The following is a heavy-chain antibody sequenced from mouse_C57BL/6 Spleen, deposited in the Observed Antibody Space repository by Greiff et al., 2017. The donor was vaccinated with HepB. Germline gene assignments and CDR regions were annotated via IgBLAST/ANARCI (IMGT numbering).Heavy chain of an antibody. D-gene: IGHD1-1*01. J-gene: IGHJ2*01. CDR3: ARDQDGSSYDY. CDR1: GFTFSSYA. CDR2: ISDGGSYT. V-gene: IGHV5-4*01. Sequence: EVKLMESGGGLVKPGGSLKLSCAASGFTFSSYAMSWVRQTPEKRLEWVATISDGGSYTYYPDNVKGRFTISRDNAKNNLYLQMSHLKSEDTAMYYCARDQDGSSYDYWGQGTTLTVSS.